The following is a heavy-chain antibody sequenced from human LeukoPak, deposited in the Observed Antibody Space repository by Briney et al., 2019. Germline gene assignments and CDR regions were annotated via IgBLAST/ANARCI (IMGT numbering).Heavy chain of an antibody. CDR3: ARGGGILRFLEWLSSRGMDV. V-gene: IGHV3-7*01. D-gene: IGHD3-3*01. J-gene: IGHJ6*02. Sequence: GGSLRLSCAASGFTFSSYWMSWVRQAPGKGLEWVANIKQDGSEKYYVDSVKGRFTIPRDNAKNSLYLQMNSLRAEDTAVYYCARGGGILRFLEWLSSRGMDVWGQGTTVTVSS. CDR1: GFTFSSYW. CDR2: IKQDGSEK.